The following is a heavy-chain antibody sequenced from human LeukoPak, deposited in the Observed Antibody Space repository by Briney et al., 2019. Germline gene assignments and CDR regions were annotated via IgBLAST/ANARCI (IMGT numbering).Heavy chain of an antibody. CDR3: ARQKGSSSSWSDFDY. J-gene: IGHJ4*02. D-gene: IGHD6-13*01. V-gene: IGHV4-39*01. CDR2: IYYTGSA. Sequence: PSETLSLTCTVSGGSISNPKYYWGWIRQPPGKGLEWIGSIYYTGSAYYNPSLKSRVPISVDTSRNQFSLRLNSVTAADTAVYFCARQKGSSSSWSDFDYWVQGTLVTVSS. CDR1: GGSISNPKYY.